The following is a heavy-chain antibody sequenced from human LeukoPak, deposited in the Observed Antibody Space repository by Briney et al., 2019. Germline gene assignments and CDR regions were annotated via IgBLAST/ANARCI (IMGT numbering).Heavy chain of an antibody. Sequence: ASVTVSCKASGYTFTSYDVNWVRQAAGKGREGMGWMNPNSGNTAYAQKFQGRVTMTRNTSISTAYMELSSLRSEDTAVYYCARGTVGGWANWFDPWGQGTLVTVSS. CDR1: GYTFTSYD. D-gene: IGHD1-26*01. CDR3: ARGTVGGWANWFDP. CDR2: MNPNSGNT. J-gene: IGHJ5*02. V-gene: IGHV1-8*01.